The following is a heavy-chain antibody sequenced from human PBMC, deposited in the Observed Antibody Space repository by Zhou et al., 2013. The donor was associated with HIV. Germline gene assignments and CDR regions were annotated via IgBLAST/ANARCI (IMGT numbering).Heavy chain of an antibody. J-gene: IGHJ4*02. CDR1: GDSISSSSYY. CDR2: IYSSGSS. D-gene: IGHD3-16*01. Sequence: QVQLQESGPGLVKPSETLSLTCKVSGDSISSSSYYWGWIRQPPGKGLEWIGSIYSSGSSYYNPSLKSRVTISVDTSQNQFSLRLSSVTAADTAVYYCATLGGGDYWGQGTLVTVSS. V-gene: IGHV4-39*07. CDR3: ATLGGGDY.